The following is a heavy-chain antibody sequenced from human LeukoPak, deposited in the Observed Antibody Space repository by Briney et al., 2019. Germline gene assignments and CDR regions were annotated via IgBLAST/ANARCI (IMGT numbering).Heavy chain of an antibody. Sequence: GSLRLSCAASGFTFSSYSMNWVRQAPGKGLEWVSSISSSSSYIYYADSVKGRFTISRDNAKNSLYLQMNSLRAEDTAVYYCARLNRYSSSWYWTSDYYYGMDVWGQGTTVTVSS. CDR1: GFTFSSYS. J-gene: IGHJ6*02. CDR2: ISSSSSYI. V-gene: IGHV3-21*01. CDR3: ARLNRYSSSWYWTSDYYYGMDV. D-gene: IGHD6-13*01.